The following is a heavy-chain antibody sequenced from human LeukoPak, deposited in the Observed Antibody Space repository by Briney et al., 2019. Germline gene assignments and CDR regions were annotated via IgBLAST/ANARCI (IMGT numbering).Heavy chain of an antibody. CDR2: IYTSGST. D-gene: IGHD3-3*01. V-gene: IGHV4-4*07. Sequence: SETLSLTCTVSGGSIGSFYWSWIRQPAGKGLEWIGRIYTSGSTNYNPSLKSRVTISVDTSKNQFSLKLSSVTAADTAVYYCARVYYDFWSGYQPWGQGTLVTVSS. CDR1: GGSIGSFY. J-gene: IGHJ5*02. CDR3: ARVYYDFWSGYQP.